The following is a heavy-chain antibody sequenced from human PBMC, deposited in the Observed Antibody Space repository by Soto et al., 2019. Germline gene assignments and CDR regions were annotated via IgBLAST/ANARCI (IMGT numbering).Heavy chain of an antibody. Sequence: EVQLLESGGGLVQPGGSLRLSCVASGFPFITYEMTWVRQAPGKGLVWVSFISASGGRTYYADSVKGRFSISRDNFRTTLFLQMNSLRAEDTALYYCAKGGHADYWGQGTLVTVSS. V-gene: IGHV3-23*01. D-gene: IGHD3-16*01. CDR3: AKGGHADY. J-gene: IGHJ4*02. CDR1: GFPFITYE. CDR2: ISASGGRT.